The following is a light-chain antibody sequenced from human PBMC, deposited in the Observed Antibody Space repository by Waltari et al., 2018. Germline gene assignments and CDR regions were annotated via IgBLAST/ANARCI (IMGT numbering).Light chain of an antibody. J-gene: IGKJ1*01. CDR3: QQYNGPAT. V-gene: IGKV1-5*03. CDR1: QNVDGW. CDR2: KTS. Sequence: DIQMTQSPSTLSTSIGDRVTITCRASQNVDGWLAWYQQKPGKAPKLLVYKTSTLETGVPSRCSGSGSGTDFTLTISSLQPDDFATYYCQQYNGPATFGQGTKVEVK.